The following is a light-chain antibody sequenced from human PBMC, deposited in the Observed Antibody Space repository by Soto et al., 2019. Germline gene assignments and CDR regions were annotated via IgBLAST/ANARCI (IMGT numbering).Light chain of an antibody. CDR3: SSYTSSTTEV. CDR1: SSDVGGYNY. CDR2: DVS. V-gene: IGLV2-14*01. J-gene: IGLJ1*01. Sequence: QSALTQPASVSGSPGQSITISCTGTSSDVGGYNYVSWYQQHPGKAPKLMIYDVSSRPSGVSNRFSGSKSGNTASLTISGLQVEDEADYYCSSYTSSTTEVFGTGTKVTVL.